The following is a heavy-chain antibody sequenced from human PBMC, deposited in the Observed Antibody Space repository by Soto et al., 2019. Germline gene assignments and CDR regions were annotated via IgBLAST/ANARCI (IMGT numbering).Heavy chain of an antibody. J-gene: IGHJ5*02. D-gene: IGHD3-3*01. Sequence: QVQLVQSGAEVKKPGASVQVSCKASGSTFTSYGISWVRQAPGQGLEWMGWISAYNGNTNYAQKLQGRVTMTTDTATSTAYMERRSRRADDTAEYYWARGPYYDFWSGYWGPSSDNWFDPWGQGTLVTVSS. CDR1: GSTFTSYG. CDR2: ISAYNGNT. CDR3: ARGPYYDFWSGYWGPSSDNWFDP. V-gene: IGHV1-18*01.